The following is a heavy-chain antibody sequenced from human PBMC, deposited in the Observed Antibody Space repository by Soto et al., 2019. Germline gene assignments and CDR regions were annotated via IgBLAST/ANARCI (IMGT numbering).Heavy chain of an antibody. Sequence: QVQLQESGPGLVKPSGTLSLTCAVSGGFISRSNWWSWVRQPPGKGLEWIGEIYHSGSSNYNPSLKSRVTISVDKSKNQFSLKPNSVTDADTAVYYCARAPGGSGRGYFDYWGQGALVNVSS. J-gene: IGHJ4*02. D-gene: IGHD3-10*01. CDR3: ARAPGGSGRGYFDY. CDR2: IYHSGSS. V-gene: IGHV4-4*02. CDR1: GGFISRSNW.